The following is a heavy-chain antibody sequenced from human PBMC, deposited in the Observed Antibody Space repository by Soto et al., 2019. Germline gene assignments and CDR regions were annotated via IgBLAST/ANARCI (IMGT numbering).Heavy chain of an antibody. D-gene: IGHD3-10*01. CDR1: GFSLSDDTMG. V-gene: IGHV2-26*01. Sequence: QVTLKESGPVLEKPTETLTLTCSVSGFSLSDDTMGVSWVRQTPGKAPEWLVHIIANHVKSIRKSQQSRITVYEDTSKSQVVLMMTNMAHEDAGTYYCSRIVVPGSIPTFDYWGQGTLVTVSS. J-gene: IGHJ4*02. CDR3: SRIVVPGSIPTFDY. CDR2: IIANHVK.